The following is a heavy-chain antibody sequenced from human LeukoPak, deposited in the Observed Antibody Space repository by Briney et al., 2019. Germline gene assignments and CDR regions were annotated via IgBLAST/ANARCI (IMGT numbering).Heavy chain of an antibody. D-gene: IGHD5-12*01. CDR2: IYYSGST. V-gene: IGHV4-39*07. J-gene: IGHJ4*02. CDR3: ARVLNSGWGYYFDY. Sequence: PSETLSLTCTVSGASISSSSYYWGWIRQPPGKGLEWIGRIYYSGSTYYNPSLKSRVNISVDTSKNQVSLKLSSVTAADTAVYYCARVLNSGWGYYFDYWGQGTLVTVSS. CDR1: GASISSSSYY.